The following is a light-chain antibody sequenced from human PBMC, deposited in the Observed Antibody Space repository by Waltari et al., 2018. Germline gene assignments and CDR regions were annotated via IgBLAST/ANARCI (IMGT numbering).Light chain of an antibody. CDR1: QSVSSQ. V-gene: IGKV3-11*01. J-gene: IGKJ1*01. Sequence: EIVLTQSPATLSLSPGEGATLSCRASQSVSSQLVWYQQKRGQAPRLLIYDASNRATGIPARFSGSGSGTDFTLTISSLGPEDFAVYYCQQCNNSPPTFGQGTKVEIK. CDR3: QQCNNSPPT. CDR2: DAS.